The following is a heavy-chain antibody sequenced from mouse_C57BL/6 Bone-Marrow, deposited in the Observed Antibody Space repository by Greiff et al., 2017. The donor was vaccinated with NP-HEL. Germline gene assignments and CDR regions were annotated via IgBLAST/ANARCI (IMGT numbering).Heavy chain of an antibody. Sequence: QVQLKESGPGLVQPSQSLSITCTVSGFSLTSYGVHWVRQSPGKGLEWLGVIWSGGSTDYNAAFISRLSISKDNSKSQVFFKMNSLQADDTAIYYCARETIYYDYDGWFAYWGQGTLVTVSA. D-gene: IGHD2-4*01. V-gene: IGHV2-2*01. CDR1: GFSLTSYG. J-gene: IGHJ3*01. CDR2: IWSGGST. CDR3: ARETIYYDYDGWFAY.